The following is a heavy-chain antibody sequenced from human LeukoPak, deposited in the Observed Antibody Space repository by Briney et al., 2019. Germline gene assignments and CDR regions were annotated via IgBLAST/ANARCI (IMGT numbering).Heavy chain of an antibody. Sequence: PSETLSLTCTVSGGSISSYYWSWIRQPPGKGLEWIGYIYYSGSTNYNPSLKSRVTISVDTSKNQFSLKLSSVTAADTAVYYCARHDGDYGDSPRFDYWGQGTPVTVSS. V-gene: IGHV4-59*08. D-gene: IGHD4-17*01. CDR1: GGSISSYY. CDR2: IYYSGST. CDR3: ARHDGDYGDSPRFDY. J-gene: IGHJ4*02.